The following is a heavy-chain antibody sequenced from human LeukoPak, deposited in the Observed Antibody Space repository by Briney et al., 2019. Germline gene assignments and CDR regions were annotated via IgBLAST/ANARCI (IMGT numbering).Heavy chain of an antibody. J-gene: IGHJ6*02. CDR3: ARDFGYDFWSGYYDYYYGMDV. CDR2: ILYDGSDS. D-gene: IGHD3-3*01. Sequence: PGGSLRLSCAASGLTFRSHGMHWVRQAPGKGLEWVGVILYDGSDSYYTDSVKGRFTLSRDNSKNTLYLQMNSLRAEDTAVYYCARDFGYDFWSGYYDYYYGMDVWGQGTTVTVSS. V-gene: IGHV3-30*03. CDR1: GLTFRSHG.